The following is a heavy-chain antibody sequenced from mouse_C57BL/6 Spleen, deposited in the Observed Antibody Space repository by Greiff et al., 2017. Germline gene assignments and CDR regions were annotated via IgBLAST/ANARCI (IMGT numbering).Heavy chain of an antibody. CDR1: GFTFSSYG. Sequence: EVQVVESGGDLVKPGGSLKLSCAASGFTFSSYGMSWVRQTPDKRLEWVATISSGGSYTYYPDSVKGRFTISRDNAKNTLYLQMSSLKSEDTAMYYCARESWDAFDYWGQGTTLTVSS. V-gene: IGHV5-6*01. J-gene: IGHJ2*01. CDR2: ISSGGSYT. CDR3: ARESWDAFDY. D-gene: IGHD4-1*01.